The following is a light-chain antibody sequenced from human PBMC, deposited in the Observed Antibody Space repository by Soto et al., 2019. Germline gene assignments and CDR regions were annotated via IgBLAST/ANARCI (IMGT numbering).Light chain of an antibody. CDR3: QQYGSSPLT. CDR1: ESISSNF. V-gene: IGKV3-20*01. J-gene: IGKJ4*01. CDR2: GAS. Sequence: EIVLTQSPGTLSLSPGERATLSCRASESISSNFLAWYQQKPGQAPRLLISGASSRATGLPDRFRGRGSGTDFTLTISRLEPEDFAVYYCQQYGSSPLTFGGGTKVEI.